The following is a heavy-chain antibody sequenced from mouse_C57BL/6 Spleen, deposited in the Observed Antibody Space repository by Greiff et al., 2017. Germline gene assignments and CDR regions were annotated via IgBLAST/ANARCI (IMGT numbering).Heavy chain of an antibody. Sequence: VKLEESGAELVRPGTSVKMSCKASGYTFTNYWIGWAKQRPGHGLEWIGVIYPGGGYTNYNEQFKGKATLTADKSSSTVYMQLSILTSEDSAIXYGDRRLTGSYFDYWGQGTTLTVSS. CDR2: IYPGGGYT. D-gene: IGHD4-1*01. CDR3: DRRLTGSYFDY. J-gene: IGHJ2*01. CDR1: GYTFTNYW. V-gene: IGHV1-63*01.